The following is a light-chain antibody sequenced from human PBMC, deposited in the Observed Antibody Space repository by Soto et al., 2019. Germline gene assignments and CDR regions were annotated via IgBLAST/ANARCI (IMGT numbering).Light chain of an antibody. V-gene: IGKV3-15*01. CDR1: QSVSSN. Sequence: ERVMTQSPGNLSVSPGERATLSCRASQSVSSNLAWYEQKPGQGPRLLIYGASTRATSMPARFSGSGSGTEFPLTINSLQSEDFAVYYCQQYNKWPPYTFGQGTKLEIK. CDR3: QQYNKWPPYT. CDR2: GAS. J-gene: IGKJ2*01.